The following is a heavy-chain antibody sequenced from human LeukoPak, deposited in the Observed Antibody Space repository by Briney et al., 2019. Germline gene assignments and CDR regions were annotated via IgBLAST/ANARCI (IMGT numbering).Heavy chain of an antibody. CDR2: ISYDGSNK. Sequence: GGSLRLSSAASGFTFSSYAIHWVRQAPGRGLEWVAVISYDGSNKYYADSVKGRFTISRDNSRNTLYLQMNSLRAEDTAVYYCASSYGDYVSAAAFDIWGQGTMVTVSS. D-gene: IGHD4-17*01. J-gene: IGHJ3*02. CDR1: GFTFSSYA. V-gene: IGHV3-30*04. CDR3: ASSYGDYVSAAAFDI.